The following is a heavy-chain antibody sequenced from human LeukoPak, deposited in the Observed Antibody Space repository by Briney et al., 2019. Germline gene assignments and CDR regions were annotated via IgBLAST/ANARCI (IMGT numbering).Heavy chain of an antibody. D-gene: IGHD3-10*01. Sequence: ASVRVSCTASGYTFTGYYMHWVRQAPGQGLEWMGWINPNSDGTNYAQKFQGRVTMTRDTSISTAYMELSRLRSDDTAVYYCARVRITMVRGVIYGMDVWGQGTTVTVSS. CDR2: INPNSDGT. J-gene: IGHJ6*02. CDR3: ARVRITMVRGVIYGMDV. V-gene: IGHV1-2*02. CDR1: GYTFTGYY.